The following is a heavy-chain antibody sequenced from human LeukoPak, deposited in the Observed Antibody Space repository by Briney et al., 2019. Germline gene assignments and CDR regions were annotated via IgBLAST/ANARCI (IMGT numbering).Heavy chain of an antibody. CDR3: ARVCLDLRFDY. CDR2: INPSGGST. V-gene: IGHV1-46*01. CDR1: GYTFTSYY. D-gene: IGHD1-1*01. J-gene: IGHJ4*02. Sequence: ASVKVSCKASGYTFTSYYMHWVRQAPGQGLEWMGIINPSGGSTSYAQKFQGRVTMTRDTSTSTVYMELSSLRSEDAAVYYCARVCLDLRFDYWGQGTLVTVSS.